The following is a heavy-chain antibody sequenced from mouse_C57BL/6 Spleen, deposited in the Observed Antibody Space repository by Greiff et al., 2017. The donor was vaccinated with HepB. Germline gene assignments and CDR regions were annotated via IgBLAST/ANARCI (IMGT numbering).Heavy chain of an antibody. V-gene: IGHV1-52*01. CDR1: GYTFTSYW. CDR3: ARFGNYLDWFAY. CDR2: IDPSDSET. Sequence: VQLQQPGAELVRPGSSVKLSCKASGYTFTSYWMHWVKQRPIQGLEWIGNIDPSDSETHYNQKFKDKATLTVDKSSSTAYMQLSSLTSEDSAVYYCARFGNYLDWFAYWGQGTLVTVSA. D-gene: IGHD2-1*01. J-gene: IGHJ3*01.